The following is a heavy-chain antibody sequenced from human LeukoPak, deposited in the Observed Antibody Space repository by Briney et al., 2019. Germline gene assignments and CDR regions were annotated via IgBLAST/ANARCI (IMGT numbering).Heavy chain of an antibody. V-gene: IGHV4-39*01. Sequence: SETLSLTCAVYGGSFSGYYWGWIRQPPGKGLEWIGSIYYSGSTYYNPSLKSRVTISVGTSKNQFSLKLSSVTAADTAVYYCASLRERSYYARGFDYWGQGTLVTVSS. CDR1: GGSFSGYY. CDR3: ASLRERSYYARGFDY. CDR2: IYYSGST. D-gene: IGHD1-26*01. J-gene: IGHJ4*02.